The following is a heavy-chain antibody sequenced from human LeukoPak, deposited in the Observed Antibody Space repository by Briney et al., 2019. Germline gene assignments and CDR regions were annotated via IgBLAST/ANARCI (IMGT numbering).Heavy chain of an antibody. Sequence: GRSLRLSCAASGFTFDDYAMHWVRQAPGKGLEWVSGISWNSGSIGYADSVKGRFTISRDNAKNSLYLQMNSLRAEDTALYYCAKDGRRYCSGGSCYFDYWGQGTLVTVSS. V-gene: IGHV3-9*01. CDR1: GFTFDDYA. CDR2: ISWNSGSI. J-gene: IGHJ4*02. CDR3: AKDGRRYCSGGSCYFDY. D-gene: IGHD2-15*01.